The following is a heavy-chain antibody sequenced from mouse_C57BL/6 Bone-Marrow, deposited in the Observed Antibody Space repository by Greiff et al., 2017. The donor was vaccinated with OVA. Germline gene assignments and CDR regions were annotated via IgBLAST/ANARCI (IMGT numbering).Heavy chain of an antibody. CDR3: AVYYDYGYWYVDV. CDR1: GYTFTSYD. Sequence: VQLQQSGPELVKPGASVKLSCKASGYTFTSYDINWVKQRPGQGLEWIGWIYPRDGSTKYNEKFKGKATLTVDTSSSTAYMELHSLTSEDSAVYFCAVYYDYGYWYVDVWGTGTTVTVSS. D-gene: IGHD2-4*01. J-gene: IGHJ1*03. V-gene: IGHV1-85*01. CDR2: IYPRDGST.